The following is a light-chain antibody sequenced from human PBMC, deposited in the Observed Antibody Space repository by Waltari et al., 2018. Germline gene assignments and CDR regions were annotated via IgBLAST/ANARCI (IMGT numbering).Light chain of an antibody. CDR1: QTINKY. CDR2: VIS. J-gene: IGKJ4*01. CDR3: QQSDSLPLT. V-gene: IGKV1-39*01. Sequence: DIQMTQSPSSLSASVGDRVTITCRESQTINKYLNWYQKKPGRAPKVLISVISYLHTGVPSRFSGSGSGTDFTLTISSLQPEDFATYYCQQSDSLPLTFGGGTKVEIK.